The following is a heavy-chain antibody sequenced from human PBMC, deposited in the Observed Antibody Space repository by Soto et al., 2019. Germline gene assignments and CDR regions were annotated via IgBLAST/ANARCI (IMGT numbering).Heavy chain of an antibody. Sequence: SETLSLTCAVYGGSFSGYYWSWIRQPPGKGLEWIGEINHSGSTNYNPSLKSRVTISVDTSKNQFSLKLSSVTAADTAVYYCARVLRILRFLERWTTIDYWGQGTLVTVSS. CDR3: ARVLRILRFLERWTTIDY. J-gene: IGHJ4*02. CDR2: INHSGST. V-gene: IGHV4-34*01. D-gene: IGHD3-3*01. CDR1: GGSFSGYY.